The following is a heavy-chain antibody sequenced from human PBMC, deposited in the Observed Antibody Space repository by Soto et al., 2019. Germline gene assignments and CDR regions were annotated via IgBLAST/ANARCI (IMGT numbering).Heavy chain of an antibody. J-gene: IGHJ3*02. CDR3: AREGSSWYYAFDI. V-gene: IGHV4-39*02. CDR2: IYYSGST. Sequence: SETLSLTCTVSGGSISSSSYYWGWIRQPPGKGLEWIGSIYYSGSTYYNPSLKSRVTISVDTSKNQFSLKLSSVTAADMAVYYCAREGSSWYYAFDIWGQGTMVTVSS. CDR1: GGSISSSSYY. D-gene: IGHD6-13*01.